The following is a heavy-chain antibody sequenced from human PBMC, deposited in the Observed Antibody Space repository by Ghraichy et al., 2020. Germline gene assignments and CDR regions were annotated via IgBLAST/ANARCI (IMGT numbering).Heavy chain of an antibody. CDR1: GFDFSSYA. V-gene: IGHV3-23*01. CDR3: AKSRDGSGYYYVGAFDY. CDR2: LPASVGST. D-gene: IGHD3-22*01. Sequence: GGSLRLSCAASGFDFSSYAMSWVRQAPGEGLEWVSALPASVGSTFYSDSVKGRFTISRDNSKNTLYLQMNSLRAEDTAVYYCAKSRDGSGYYYVGAFDYWGQGILGTGSS. J-gene: IGHJ4*02.